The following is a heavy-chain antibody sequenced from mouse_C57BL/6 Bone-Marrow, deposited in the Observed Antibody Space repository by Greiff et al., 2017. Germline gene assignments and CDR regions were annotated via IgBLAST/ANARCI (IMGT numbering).Heavy chain of an antibody. Sequence: EVQLVESGGGLVKPGGSLKLSCAASGFTFSSYAMSWVRQTPEKRLEWVATISDGGSYTYYPDNVKGRFTISRDNAKNNLYLQMSHLKSEDTAMYYCAREGVRRAMDYWGQGTSVTVSS. V-gene: IGHV5-4*01. CDR3: AREGVRRAMDY. J-gene: IGHJ4*01. D-gene: IGHD2-14*01. CDR2: ISDGGSYT. CDR1: GFTFSSYA.